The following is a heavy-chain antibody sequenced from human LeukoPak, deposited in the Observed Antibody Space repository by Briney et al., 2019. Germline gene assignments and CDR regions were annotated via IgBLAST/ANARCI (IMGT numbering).Heavy chain of an antibody. V-gene: IGHV4-61*02. CDR2: IYTRGST. D-gene: IGHD1-26*01. CDR3: AREGSRFPLVGAHFAFYI. CDR1: GGSISSGSYY. J-gene: IGHJ3*02. Sequence: PSETLSLTCTVSGGSISSGSYYWSWIRQPAGKGLEWIGRIYTRGSTNYNPSLKSPVTISVDTSKNQFSLKLGSVTAADTAVYYRAREGSRFPLVGAHFAFYIWGQGTMVTVSS.